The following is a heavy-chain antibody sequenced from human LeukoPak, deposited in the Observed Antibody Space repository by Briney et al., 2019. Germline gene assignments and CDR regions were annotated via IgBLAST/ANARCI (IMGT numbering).Heavy chain of an antibody. V-gene: IGHV4-38-2*02. J-gene: IGHJ4*02. Sequence: PSETLSLTCTVSGYSINSGYYWGWIRQPPGKGLEWIGSIYHSGSTYYNPSLKSRVTISVDTSKNQFSLKLSSVTAADTAVYYCARAGWLQYYYFDYWGQGTLVTVSS. CDR2: IYHSGST. CDR3: ARAGWLQYYYFDY. CDR1: GYSINSGYY. D-gene: IGHD5-24*01.